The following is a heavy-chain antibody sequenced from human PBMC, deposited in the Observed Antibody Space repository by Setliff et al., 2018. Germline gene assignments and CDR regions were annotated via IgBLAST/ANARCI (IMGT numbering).Heavy chain of an antibody. V-gene: IGHV1-18*01. CDR2: ISPHNGNT. CDR1: GYTFTDFG. D-gene: IGHD3-10*01. CDR3: SRLVRFCTRIVCQRRSGDDY. Sequence: ASVKVSCKASGYTFTDFGVSWVRQAPGQGLEWVGWISPHNGNTYYAPKFQGTVLMTADTSTTTAYLELRSLRSDDTAVYYCSRLVRFCTRIVCQRRSGDDYWGQGTLVTVSS. J-gene: IGHJ4*02.